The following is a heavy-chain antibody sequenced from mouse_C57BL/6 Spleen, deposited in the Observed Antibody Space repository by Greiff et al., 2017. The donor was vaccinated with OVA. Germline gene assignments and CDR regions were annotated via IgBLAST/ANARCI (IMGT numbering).Heavy chain of an antibody. CDR2: IDPSDSET. V-gene: IGHV1-52*01. CDR3: ARGGPPTFDY. J-gene: IGHJ2*01. Sequence: VQLQQSGAELVRPGSSVKLSCKASGYTFTSYWMHWVKQRPIQGLEWIGNIDPSDSETHYNQKFKDKATLTVEKSSSTAYMQLSSLTSEDSAVYYCARGGPPTFDYWGQGTTLTVSS. CDR1: GYTFTSYW.